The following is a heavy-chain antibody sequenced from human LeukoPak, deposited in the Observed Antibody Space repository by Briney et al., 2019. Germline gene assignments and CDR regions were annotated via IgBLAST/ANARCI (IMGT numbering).Heavy chain of an antibody. CDR3: ARHRDDYVWGSYRYTGYFQH. Sequence: SQTLSLTCTVSGGSISSGSYYWSWIRQPPGKGLEWIGSIYYSGSTYYNPSLKSRVTISVDTSKNQFSLKLSSVTAADTAVYYCARHRDDYVWGSYRYTGYFQHWGQGTLVTVSS. CDR1: GGSISSGSYY. D-gene: IGHD3-16*02. J-gene: IGHJ1*01. CDR2: IYYSGST. V-gene: IGHV4-30-2*03.